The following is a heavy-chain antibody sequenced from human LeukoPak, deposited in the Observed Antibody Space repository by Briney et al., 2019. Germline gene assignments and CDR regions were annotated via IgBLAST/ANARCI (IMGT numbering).Heavy chain of an antibody. Sequence: GASVKVSCKASGYTFTTFGLSWLRQAPGQGLEWMGWISTYNGNTNYAQKLQGRVTMTTDTSTSTAYMELRSLRSDDTAVYYCASSITGTRRKASFQGWFDPWGQGTLVTVSS. D-gene: IGHD1-7*01. CDR3: ASSITGTRRKASFQGWFDP. J-gene: IGHJ5*02. CDR2: ISTYNGNT. V-gene: IGHV1-18*01. CDR1: GYTFTTFG.